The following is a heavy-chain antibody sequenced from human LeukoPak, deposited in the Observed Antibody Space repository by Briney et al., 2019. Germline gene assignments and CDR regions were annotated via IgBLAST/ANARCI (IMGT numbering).Heavy chain of an antibody. V-gene: IGHV3-23*01. CDR1: GFTFSSYA. CDR3: AKPSFDYGDYFDY. Sequence: PGGSLRLSCAASGFTFSSYAMGWVRQAPGKGLEWVSAISGSGGSTYYADSVKGRFTISRDNSKNTLYLQMNSLRAEDTAVYYCAKPSFDYGDYFDYWGQGTLVTVSS. J-gene: IGHJ4*02. CDR2: ISGSGGST. D-gene: IGHD4-17*01.